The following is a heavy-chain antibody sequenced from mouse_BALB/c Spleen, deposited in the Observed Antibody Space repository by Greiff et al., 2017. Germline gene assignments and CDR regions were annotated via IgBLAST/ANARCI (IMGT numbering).Heavy chain of an antibody. CDR2: IRNKANGYTT. D-gene: IGHD4-1*02. CDR1: GFTFTDYY. V-gene: IGHV7-3*02. CDR3: AGRNWDEYYYAMDY. Sequence: EVQAVESGGGLVQPGGSLRLACATSGFTFTDYYMSWVRQPPGKALEWLGFIRNKANGYTTAYSASVKGRFTISRDNSQSILYLQMNTLRAGDSANYYSAGRNWDEYYYAMDYWGERNSETVAA. J-gene: IGHJ4*01.